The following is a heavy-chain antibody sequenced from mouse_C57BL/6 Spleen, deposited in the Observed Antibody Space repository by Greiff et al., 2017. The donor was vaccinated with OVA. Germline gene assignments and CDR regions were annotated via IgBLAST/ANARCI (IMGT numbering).Heavy chain of an antibody. D-gene: IGHD1-1*01. V-gene: IGHV1-52*01. CDR3: ARGSSYDWDAWFAY. Sequence: VQLQQPGAELVRPGSSVKLSCKASGYTFTSYWMHWVKQRPIQGLEWIGNIDPSDSETHYNQKFKDKATLTVDKSSSTAYMQLSSLTSEDSAVYYCARGSSYDWDAWFAYWGQGTLVTVSA. CDR2: IDPSDSET. J-gene: IGHJ3*01. CDR1: GYTFTSYW.